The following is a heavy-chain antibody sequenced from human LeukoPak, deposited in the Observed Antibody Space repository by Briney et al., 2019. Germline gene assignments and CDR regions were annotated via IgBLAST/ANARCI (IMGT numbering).Heavy chain of an antibody. V-gene: IGHV3-30*18. CDR3: AKGPELQY. Sequence: GGSLRLSCAASGFTFSSYGMHWVRQAPGKGLEWVAVISYDGSNKYYADSVKGRFTISRDNSKNTLYLQMNSLRAEDTAMYYCAKGPELQYWGQGTLVTVSS. J-gene: IGHJ4*02. D-gene: IGHD1-26*01. CDR1: GFTFSSYG. CDR2: ISYDGSNK.